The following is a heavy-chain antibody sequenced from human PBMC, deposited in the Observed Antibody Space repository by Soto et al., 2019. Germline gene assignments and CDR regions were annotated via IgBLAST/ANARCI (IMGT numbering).Heavy chain of an antibody. V-gene: IGHV2-70*01. CDR3: ARARHASSGYTHYN. J-gene: IGHJ4*02. D-gene: IGHD6-19*01. CDR2: IDWNDDK. CDR1: GFSLSTSPMC. Sequence: SGPTLVNPTQTLTLTCTFSGFSLSTSPMCVSWIRQPPGKALEWLALIDWNDDKYYTTSLQTRLTISKDTSDDQVSLTMTNMGAVDTATYYCARARHASSGYTHYNWGQGTLVTVSS.